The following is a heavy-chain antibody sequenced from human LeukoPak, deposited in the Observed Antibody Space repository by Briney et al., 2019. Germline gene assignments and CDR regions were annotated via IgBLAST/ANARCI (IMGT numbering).Heavy chain of an antibody. D-gene: IGHD3-3*02. Sequence: GASVKVSCKASGYTFTSYYMHWVRQAPAQGLELMGWINPNSGGTNYAQKFQGRVTMTMDTSISTAYMELSRLRSDDTAVYYCAIEHLAGSLLDFWGQGTLVTVSS. CDR1: GYTFTSYY. CDR3: AIEHLAGSLLDF. V-gene: IGHV1-2*02. CDR2: INPNSGGT. J-gene: IGHJ4*02.